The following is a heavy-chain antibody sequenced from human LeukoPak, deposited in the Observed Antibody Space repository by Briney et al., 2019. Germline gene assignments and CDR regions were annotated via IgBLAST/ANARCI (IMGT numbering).Heavy chain of an antibody. J-gene: IGHJ4*02. CDR3: ARDFGWLSGFDY. Sequence: GGSLRLSCAASGFSFSSYVMHWVRQAPGEGLEWVAVISFDGSNKYYGDSLKGRFTISRDNSKNTLYLQMNSLRGEDMAIYYCARDFGWLSGFDYWGQGTLVTVSS. D-gene: IGHD3-9*01. CDR1: GFSFSSYV. CDR2: ISFDGSNK. V-gene: IGHV3-30-3*01.